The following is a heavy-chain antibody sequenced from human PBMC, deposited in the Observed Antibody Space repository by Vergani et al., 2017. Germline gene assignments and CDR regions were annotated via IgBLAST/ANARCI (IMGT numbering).Heavy chain of an antibody. J-gene: IGHJ5*02. V-gene: IGHV3-23*01. CDR1: GFTFSSYA. Sequence: EVQLLESGGGLVQPGGSLRLSCAASGFTFSSYAMSWVRQAPGKGLEWVSAISGSGGSTYYADSVKGRFTISRDNSKNTLYLQMNGLRAEDTAVYYCAKDNVWGSYRSYNWFDPWGQGTLVTVSS. D-gene: IGHD3-16*02. CDR3: AKDNVWGSYRSYNWFDP. CDR2: ISGSGGST.